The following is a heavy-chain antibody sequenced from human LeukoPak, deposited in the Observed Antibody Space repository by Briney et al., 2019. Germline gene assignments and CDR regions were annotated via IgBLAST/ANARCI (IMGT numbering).Heavy chain of an antibody. CDR2: ITTRDGNT. V-gene: IGHV3-23*01. D-gene: IGHD7-27*01. Sequence: GGSLRLSCAASGFTFSSYTTSWVRQAPGKGLEWVSTITTRDGNTYYADSVKGRFTVSRDNSKNTPYLQMNSLRAEDTAVYYCAKDGGLWVSAHWGDSWGRGTLVTVSS. CDR1: GFTFSSYT. J-gene: IGHJ4*02. CDR3: AKDGGLWVSAHWGDS.